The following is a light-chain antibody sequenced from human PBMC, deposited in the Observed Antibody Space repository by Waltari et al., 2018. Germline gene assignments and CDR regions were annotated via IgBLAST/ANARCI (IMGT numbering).Light chain of an antibody. CDR3: QQRSEWPLT. V-gene: IGKV3-11*01. CDR2: DAS. Sequence: EIVLTQSPATLSLSPGERATLSCRASHSISNYLGWYQQKLGQAPRLLVYDASKRAAGIPARFSGSGFATDFTLTISSLEPEDFAVYYCQQRSEWPLTFGGGTKVEMK. J-gene: IGKJ4*01. CDR1: HSISNY.